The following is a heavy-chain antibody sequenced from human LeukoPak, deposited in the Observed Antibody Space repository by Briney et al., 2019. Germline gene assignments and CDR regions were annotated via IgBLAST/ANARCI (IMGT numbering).Heavy chain of an antibody. J-gene: IGHJ5*02. D-gene: IGHD3-3*01. CDR3: ARGITIFGVVIRCTYNWFDP. Sequence: GGSLRLSCAASGFTFSSYNMNWVRQAPGKGLEWVSYISSSSSTIYYADSVKGRFTISRDNAKNSLYLQMNSLRAEDTAVYHCARGITIFGVVIRCTYNWFDPWGQGTLVTVSS. CDR1: GFTFSSYN. CDR2: ISSSSSTI. V-gene: IGHV3-48*01.